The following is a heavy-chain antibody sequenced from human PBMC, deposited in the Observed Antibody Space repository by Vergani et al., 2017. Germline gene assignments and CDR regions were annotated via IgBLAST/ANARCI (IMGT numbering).Heavy chain of an antibody. CDR1: GDSTSSGNYY. CDR2: VYSSGST. D-gene: IGHD1-26*01. CDR3: ARGTFLHAFDN. Sequence: QVQLQESGPGLLKPSQPLSLPCSVAGDSTSSGNYYWTWTRQPAGKGVEWMGRVYSSGSTSYNPSIKRRITMSLDTAKNQFSLRMSSVTAADTAVFYCARGTFLHAFDNWGQGTVVTVSS. V-gene: IGHV4-61*02. J-gene: IGHJ3*02.